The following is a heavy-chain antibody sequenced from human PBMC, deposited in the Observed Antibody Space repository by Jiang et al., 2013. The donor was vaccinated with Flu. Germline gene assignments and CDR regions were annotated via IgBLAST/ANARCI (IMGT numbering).Heavy chain of an antibody. D-gene: IGHD6-13*01. V-gene: IGHV3-23*01. Sequence: VASGFTFSSYAMHWVRQAPGKGLDGSQVLVLVWQYILRRLPXRAGSPSPRDNPQEHSDLQMNSLRAEDTALYYCAKSGGIASPAYNWFDTWGQGKLVTVSS. CDR2: LVLVWQY. CDR1: GFTFSSYA. J-gene: IGHJ5*02. CDR3: AKSGGIASPAYNWFDT.